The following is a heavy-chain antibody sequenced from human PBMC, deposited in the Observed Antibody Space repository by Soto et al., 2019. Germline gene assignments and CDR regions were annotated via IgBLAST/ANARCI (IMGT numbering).Heavy chain of an antibody. CDR1: GGTFSSYA. CDR2: ISAYNGNT. J-gene: IGHJ6*02. V-gene: IGHV1-18*01. D-gene: IGHD4-4*01. CDR3: ARDTVVTTGYYYGMDV. Sequence: ASVKVSCKASGGTFSSYAISWVRQAPGQGLEWMGWISAYNGNTNYAQKLQGRVTMTTDTSTSTAYMELRSLRSDDTAVYYCARDTVVTTGYYYGMDVWGQGTTVTVSS.